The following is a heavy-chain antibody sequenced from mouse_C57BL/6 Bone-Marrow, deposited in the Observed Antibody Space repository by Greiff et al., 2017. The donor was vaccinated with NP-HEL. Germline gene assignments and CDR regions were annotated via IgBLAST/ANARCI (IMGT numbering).Heavy chain of an antibody. CDR2: IDPSDSYT. Sequence: VQLQQPGAELVRPGTSVKLSCKASGYTFTSYWMHWVKQRPGQGLEWIGVIDPSDSYTNYNQKFKGKATLTADTSSSTAYMQLSSLTSEDSAVYYCARVTTMVKRFAYWGQGTLVTVSA. CDR1: GYTFTSYW. D-gene: IGHD2-2*01. J-gene: IGHJ3*01. V-gene: IGHV1-59*01. CDR3: ARVTTMVKRFAY.